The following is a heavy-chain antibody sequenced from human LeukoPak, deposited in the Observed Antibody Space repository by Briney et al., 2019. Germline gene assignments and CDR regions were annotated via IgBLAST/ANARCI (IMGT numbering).Heavy chain of an antibody. J-gene: IGHJ4*02. D-gene: IGHD2-2*01. Sequence: ASVRVSCKASGYSFTGYYMHWVRQAPGQGLEWMGWINPYSGGTNYAQKFQGRVTMTRDTSISTAYMELSRLRSDDTAVYYCVRDRTKYCSSTSCPLDYWGQGTLVTVSS. CDR1: GYSFTGYY. CDR3: VRDRTKYCSSTSCPLDY. V-gene: IGHV1-2*02. CDR2: INPYSGGT.